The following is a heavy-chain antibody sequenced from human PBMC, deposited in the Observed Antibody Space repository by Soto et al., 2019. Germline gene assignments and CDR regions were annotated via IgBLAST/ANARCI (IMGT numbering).Heavy chain of an antibody. J-gene: IGHJ4*02. CDR3: ARAHYDSSGYYSEDY. Sequence: QVQLVQSGAEVKKPGSSVKVSCKASGGTFSSYAISWVRQAPGQGLEWMGGIIPIFGTANYAQKFQGRVTITADESTSTDYMELSSLRSEDTAVYYCARAHYDSSGYYSEDYWGQGTLVTVSS. V-gene: IGHV1-69*01. D-gene: IGHD3-22*01. CDR1: GGTFSSYA. CDR2: IIPIFGTA.